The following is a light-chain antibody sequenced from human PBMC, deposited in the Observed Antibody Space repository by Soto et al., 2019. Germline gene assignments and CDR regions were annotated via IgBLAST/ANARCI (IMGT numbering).Light chain of an antibody. V-gene: IGLV1-40*01. J-gene: IGLJ3*02. CDR3: QSYDNILSGPL. CDR1: SSNIGAGYD. Sequence: QLVLTQPPSVSGAPGQRVTISCTGSSSNIGAGYDVHWYQQLPGTAPKLLIYGNSNRPSGVPDRFSGSKSGTSASLAITGLRAEDEADYYCQSYDNILSGPLFGGGTKLTVL. CDR2: GNS.